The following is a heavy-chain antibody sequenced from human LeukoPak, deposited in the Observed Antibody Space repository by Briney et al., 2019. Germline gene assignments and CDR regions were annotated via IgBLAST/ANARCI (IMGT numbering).Heavy chain of an antibody. CDR3: ARARREMVDC. Sequence: PSETLSLTCTVSGYSISSSYYRGWIRQAPGKGLEWIGSIYHSGSTHYNPSLRSRVTISVDTSKNQFSLKLNSVTAADTAVYYCARARREMVDCWGQGTLVTVSS. J-gene: IGHJ4*02. CDR2: IYHSGST. D-gene: IGHD5-24*01. CDR1: GYSISSSYY. V-gene: IGHV4-38-2*02.